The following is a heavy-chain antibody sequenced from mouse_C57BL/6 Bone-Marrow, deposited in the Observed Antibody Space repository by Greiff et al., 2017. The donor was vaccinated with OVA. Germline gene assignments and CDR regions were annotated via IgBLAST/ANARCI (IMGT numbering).Heavy chain of an antibody. J-gene: IGHJ1*03. V-gene: IGHV5-9-1*02. CDR2: ISSGGDYI. CDR3: TREGFYYYGSRDFDV. Sequence: EVKLMESGEGLVKPGGSLKLSCAASGFTFSSYAMSWVRQTPEKRLEWVAYISSGGDYIYYADTVKGRFTISRDNARNTLYLQMSSLKSEDTAMYYCTREGFYYYGSRDFDVWGTGTTVTVSS. CDR1: GFTFSSYA. D-gene: IGHD1-1*01.